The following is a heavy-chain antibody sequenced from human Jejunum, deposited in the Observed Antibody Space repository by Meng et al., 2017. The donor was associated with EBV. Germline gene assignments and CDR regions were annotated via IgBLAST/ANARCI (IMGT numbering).Heavy chain of an antibody. D-gene: IGHD2-15*01. CDR3: ARVRCSGGSCFYFDY. V-gene: IGHV4-4*02. CDR2: IYHDGSS. Sequence: QVQLQGSGPGLVTPSXXLXLTCTXSGGSITSSDWWTWVSQPPGEGLEWIGEIYHDGSSNYSPSLKSRVTILLDKSENHFSLKLNSVTAADTAVYYCARVRCSGGSCFYFDYWGQGAMVTVSS. CDR1: GGSITSSDW. J-gene: IGHJ4*02.